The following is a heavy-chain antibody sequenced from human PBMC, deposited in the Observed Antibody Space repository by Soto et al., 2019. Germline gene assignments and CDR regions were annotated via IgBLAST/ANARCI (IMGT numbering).Heavy chain of an antibody. CDR3: ARASYDGSGRHYGTDV. D-gene: IGHD3-10*01. CDR2: IYYSGST. CDR1: GGSISSYY. Sequence: SETLSLTCSASGGSISSYYWSWIRQPPGKGLEWIGYIYYSGSTNYNPSLKSRVTISVDTSKNQFSLKLSSVTAADTAVYYCARASYDGSGRHYGTDVWGQGTTVTVSS. J-gene: IGHJ6*02. V-gene: IGHV4-59*01.